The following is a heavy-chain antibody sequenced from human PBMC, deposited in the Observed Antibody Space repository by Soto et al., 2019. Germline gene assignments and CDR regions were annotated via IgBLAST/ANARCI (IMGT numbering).Heavy chain of an antibody. D-gene: IGHD2-21*02. CDR3: ARHPSDFWFDP. CDR2: IIPILGIA. V-gene: IGHV1-69*02. Sequence: GASVKVSCKASGGTFSSYTISWVRQAPGQGLEWMGRIIPILGIANYAQKFQGRVTITADKSTSTAYMELSSLRSEDTAVYYCARHPSDFWFDPWGQGTLVTVSS. J-gene: IGHJ5*02. CDR1: GGTFSSYT.